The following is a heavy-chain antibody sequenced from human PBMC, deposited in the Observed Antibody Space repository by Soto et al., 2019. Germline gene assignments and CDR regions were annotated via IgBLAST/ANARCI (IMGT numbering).Heavy chain of an antibody. J-gene: IGHJ3*02. CDR1: GYTFTSYY. V-gene: IGHV1-46*01. D-gene: IGHD2-2*01. CDR2: IKPSGGST. CDR3: TTDGGDGIVVVPAAIRYAFDI. Sequence: QGQLVQSGAEVKKPGASVKVSCTASGYTFTSYYTHWVRQAPGQGLEWLGIIKPSGGSTSYAQKFQGRVTMPRDTSTSTVYMELSSLRSEDTAVYYGTTDGGDGIVVVPAAIRYAFDIWGQGTMVTVSS.